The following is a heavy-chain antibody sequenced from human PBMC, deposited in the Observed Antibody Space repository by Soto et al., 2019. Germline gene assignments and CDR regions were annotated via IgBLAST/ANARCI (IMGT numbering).Heavy chain of an antibody. V-gene: IGHV3-15*01. CDR3: STDGLNYGSFDY. J-gene: IGHJ4*02. D-gene: IGHD1-7*01. CDR1: GFTFSDAW. Sequence: GGSLRLSCAASGFTFSDAWMTWLRQTPGRGLEWVGRIKNKRSDEATDYAAAVKDGFIISRDDSKNTLYLQMHSLTTEDTAVYYCSTDGLNYGSFDYWGQGSLVTVS. CDR2: IKNKRSDEAT.